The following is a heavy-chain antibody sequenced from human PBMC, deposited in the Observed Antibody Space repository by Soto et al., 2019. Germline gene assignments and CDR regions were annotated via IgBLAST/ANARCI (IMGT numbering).Heavy chain of an antibody. J-gene: IGHJ2*01. Sequence: QVQLVQSGAEVKKPGSSVKVSCKASGGTFSNYPISWVRQAPGQGLEWLGGIIPIFGTVNYAQKFQGRVTITADESTSTAYSEVRSLRSEDTAVYYCARGNHRWLQLWYFDLWGRGTLVTVSS. CDR1: GGTFSNYP. CDR3: ARGNHRWLQLWYFDL. D-gene: IGHD5-12*01. CDR2: IIPIFGTV. V-gene: IGHV1-69*12.